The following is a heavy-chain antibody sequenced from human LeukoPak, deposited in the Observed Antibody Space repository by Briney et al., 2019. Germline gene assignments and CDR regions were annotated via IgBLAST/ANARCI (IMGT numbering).Heavy chain of an antibody. D-gene: IGHD7-27*01. CDR1: GYTFSNYG. Sequence: ASVKVSCKASGYTFSNYGISWVRQAPGQGLEWMGWISSYNDNTNYAQKLQGRVTMTRDTSISTAYMELSGLRSDDTAVYYCARGPHWDPHFDYWGQGTLVTVSS. V-gene: IGHV1-18*01. CDR2: ISSYNDNT. J-gene: IGHJ4*02. CDR3: ARGPHWDPHFDY.